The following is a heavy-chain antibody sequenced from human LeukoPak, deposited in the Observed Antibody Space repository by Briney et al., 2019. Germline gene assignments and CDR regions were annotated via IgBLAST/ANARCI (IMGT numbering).Heavy chain of an antibody. D-gene: IGHD5-12*01. CDR1: GFTFRNFW. J-gene: IGHJ6*03. CDR3: ARMNSGYDYVDYYYYYYMDV. V-gene: IGHV3-7*01. Sequence: GGSLRLSCAASGFTFRNFWMSWVRQGPGKGLEWVANIKQDGSEKDYVDSVKGRFTISRDSARNSVYLRMSSLRAEDTAVYYCARMNSGYDYVDYYYYYYMDVWGRGTTVTVSS. CDR2: IKQDGSEK.